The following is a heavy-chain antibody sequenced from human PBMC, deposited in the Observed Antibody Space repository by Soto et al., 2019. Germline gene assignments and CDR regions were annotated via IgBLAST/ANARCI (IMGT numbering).Heavy chain of an antibody. J-gene: IGHJ6*02. Sequence: ASVKVSCKASGGTFSSYAISWVRQAPGQGLEWMGGIIPIFGTANYAQKFQGRVTITADKSTSTAYMELSSLRSEDTAVYYCARDRRGRDCSSTSCYNPYYYYGMDVWGQGTTVTVSS. V-gene: IGHV1-69*06. D-gene: IGHD2-2*02. CDR2: IIPIFGTA. CDR3: ARDRRGRDCSSTSCYNPYYYYGMDV. CDR1: GGTFSSYA.